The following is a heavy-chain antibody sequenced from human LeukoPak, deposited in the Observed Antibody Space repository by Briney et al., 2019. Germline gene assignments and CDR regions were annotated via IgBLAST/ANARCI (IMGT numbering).Heavy chain of an antibody. J-gene: IGHJ5*02. CDR3: ARGQSVAATTGYWFDP. CDR1: GDSVSSNSAA. D-gene: IGHD2-15*01. V-gene: IGHV6-1*01. Sequence: QTLSLTCAISGDSVSSNSAAWNWIRQSPSRGLEWLGRTYYRSKWYNDYAVSVKSRITINPDTSKNQFSLQLNSVTPEDTAVYYCARGQSVAATTGYWFDPWGQGTLVTVSS. CDR2: TYYRSKWYN.